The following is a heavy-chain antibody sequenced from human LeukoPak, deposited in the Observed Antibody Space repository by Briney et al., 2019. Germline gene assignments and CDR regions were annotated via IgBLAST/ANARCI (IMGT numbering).Heavy chain of an antibody. J-gene: IGHJ4*02. CDR3: ARDLRLGELSYFDY. CDR2: IYYSGST. D-gene: IGHD2-21*01. Sequence: TSQTLSLTCTVSGGSISSGGYYWSWIRQHPGKGLEWLGYIYYSGSTYYNPSLKSRVTISVDTSKNQFSLKLSSVTAADTAVYYCARDLRLGELSYFDYWGQGTLVTVSS. CDR1: GGSISSGGYY. V-gene: IGHV4-31*03.